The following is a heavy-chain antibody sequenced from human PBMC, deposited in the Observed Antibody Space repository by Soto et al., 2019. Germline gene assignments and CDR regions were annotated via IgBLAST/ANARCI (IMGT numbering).Heavy chain of an antibody. V-gene: IGHV5-51*01. CDR2: ISPGDSDT. J-gene: IGHJ6*02. CDR1: GYSFSSYG. Sequence: XASLKISGKGSGYSFSSYGIGWVRQMPGKGLEWMGIISPGDSDTRYSPSFQGQVSISADKYISTAYLQWSSLKASDTDIYYCARHLLADKGLLISAMDVWGQGTTVTFSS. D-gene: IGHD3-16*01. CDR3: ARHLLADKGLLISAMDV.